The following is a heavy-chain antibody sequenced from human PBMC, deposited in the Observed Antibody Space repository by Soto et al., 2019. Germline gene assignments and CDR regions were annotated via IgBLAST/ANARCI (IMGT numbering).Heavy chain of an antibody. CDR3: AGGGGYSGYDFRGERGGYVWGSYRPVGYYYGMDV. J-gene: IGHJ6*02. CDR1: GGSFSGYY. Sequence: SETLSLTCAVYGGSFSGYYWSWIRQPPGKGLEWIGEINHSGSTNYNPSLKSRVTISVDTSKNQFSLKLSSVTAADTAVYYCAGGGGYSGYDFRGERGGYVWGSYRPVGYYYGMDVWGQGTTVTVSS. D-gene: IGHD3-16*02. V-gene: IGHV4-34*01. CDR2: INHSGST.